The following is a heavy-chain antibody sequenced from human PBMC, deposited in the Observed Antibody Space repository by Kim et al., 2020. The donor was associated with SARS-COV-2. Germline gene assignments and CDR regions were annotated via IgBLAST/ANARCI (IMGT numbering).Heavy chain of an antibody. CDR2: ISSSSSYI. Sequence: GGSLRLSCAASGFTFSSYSMNWVRQAPGKGLEWVSSISSSSSYIYYADSVKGRFTISRDNAKNSLYLQMNSLRAEDTAVYYCARYVDYLGWFDPWGQGTLVTVSS. CDR3: ARYVDYLGWFDP. J-gene: IGHJ5*02. CDR1: GFTFSSYS. D-gene: IGHD3-9*01. V-gene: IGHV3-21*01.